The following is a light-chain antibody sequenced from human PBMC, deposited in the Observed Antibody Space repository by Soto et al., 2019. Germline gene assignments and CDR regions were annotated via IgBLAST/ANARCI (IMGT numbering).Light chain of an antibody. J-gene: IGLJ1*01. CDR2: EVS. Sequence: QSALTQPPSASGSPGQSGTISCTGTSSDVGGYNYVSWYQHHPGKAPKLMIYEVSKRPSGVPDRSAGSKSGNTASLTVSGLQAEDEADYYCSSYAVSNNCKVFGTGTKVTVL. CDR1: SSDVGGYNY. CDR3: SSYAVSNNCKV. V-gene: IGLV2-8*01.